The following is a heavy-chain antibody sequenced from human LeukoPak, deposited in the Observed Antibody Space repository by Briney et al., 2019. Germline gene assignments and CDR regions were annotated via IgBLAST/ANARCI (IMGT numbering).Heavy chain of an antibody. V-gene: IGHV3-66*01. D-gene: IGHD4-17*01. CDR3: ARDTTVTTH. CDR2: IYSGGST. Sequence: GGSLRLSCAASGFTFSSYAMSWVRQAPGKGLEWVSVIYSGGSTYYADSVKGRFTISRDNSKNTLYLQMNSLRAEDTAVYYCARDTTVTTHWGQGTLVTVSS. J-gene: IGHJ4*02. CDR1: GFTFSSYA.